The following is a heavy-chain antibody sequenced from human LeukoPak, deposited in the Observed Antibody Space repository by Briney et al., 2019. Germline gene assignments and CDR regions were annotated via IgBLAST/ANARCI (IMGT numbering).Heavy chain of an antibody. D-gene: IGHD3-9*01. Sequence: GGSLRLSRTASGFSFSGHWMHWARQLPGKGLVWVSRISPTGSTTSYADSVKGRFTVSRDNAKNTLYLQVNNLGAEDTAVYYCARGPNSDWSGLDFWGQGTLLTVSS. J-gene: IGHJ4*02. V-gene: IGHV3-74*01. CDR2: ISPTGSTT. CDR3: ARGPNSDWSGLDF. CDR1: GFSFSGHW.